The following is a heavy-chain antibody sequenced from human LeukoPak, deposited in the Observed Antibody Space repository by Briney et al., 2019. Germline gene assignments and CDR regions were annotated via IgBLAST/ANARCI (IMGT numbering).Heavy chain of an antibody. CDR2: IYYSGST. V-gene: IGHV4-39*01. CDR3: ARHVSLSGWFDP. J-gene: IGHJ5*02. CDR1: GGSISSYY. Sequence: SETLSLTCTVSGGSISSYYWGWIRQPPGKGLEWIGSIYYSGSTYYNPSLKSRVTISVDTSKNQFSLKLSSVTAADTAVYYCARHVSLSGWFDPWGQGTLVTVSS.